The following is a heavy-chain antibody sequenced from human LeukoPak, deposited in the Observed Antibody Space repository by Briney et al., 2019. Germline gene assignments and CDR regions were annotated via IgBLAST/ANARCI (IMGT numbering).Heavy chain of an antibody. V-gene: IGHV3-11*05. CDR2: ITSSGSYT. Sequence: PGRSLRLSCAASGFTFSDYYMSWIRRAPGKGLEWVSYITSSGSYTNYADSVKGRFTISRDNANNSLFLQMNSLRAEDTAVYYCARGAYYFDYWGQGTLVTVSS. CDR3: ARGAYYFDY. J-gene: IGHJ4*02. CDR1: GFTFSDYY.